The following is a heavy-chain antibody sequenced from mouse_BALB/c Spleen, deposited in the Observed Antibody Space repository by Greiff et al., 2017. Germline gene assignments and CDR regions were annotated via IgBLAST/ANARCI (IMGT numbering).Heavy chain of an antibody. Sequence: EVQLVESGGGLVQPGGSLKLSCAASGFAFSSYDMSWVRQTPEKGLEWVAYISSGGGTIYYPDSVKGRFTISRDNAKNTLYLQMSRLKSEDTAMYCCASYCAYWYLDDWGEGTTVTVSS. CDR3: ASYCAYWYLDD. CDR2: ISSGGGTI. D-gene: IGHD2-1*01. J-gene: IGHJ1*01. CDR1: GFAFSSYD. V-gene: IGHV5-12-1*01.